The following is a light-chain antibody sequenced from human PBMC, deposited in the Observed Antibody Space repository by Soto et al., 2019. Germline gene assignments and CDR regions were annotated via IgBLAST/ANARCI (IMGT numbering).Light chain of an antibody. CDR2: GAS. J-gene: IGKJ4*01. V-gene: IGKV3D-15*01. CDR1: QTVTSN. Sequence: VLTQSPGTLSLSPGERATLSCRASQTVTSNFLAWYQEKPGQAPRLLIYGASSRATGIPDRFSGSGSGTEFTLTISSLQSEDFAVYYCQQYNNWPRVTFGGGTKVDIK. CDR3: QQYNNWPRVT.